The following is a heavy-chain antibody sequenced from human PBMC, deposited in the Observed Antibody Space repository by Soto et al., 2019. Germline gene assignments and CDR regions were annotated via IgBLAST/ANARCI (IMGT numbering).Heavy chain of an antibody. CDR2: ISDSGGST. Sequence: EVQLLESGGGLVQPGGSLRLSCAASGFTFSSYAMSWVRQAPGKGLEWVSAISDSGGSTYYADSVKGRFTISRDNSKSMLYLQVNSLRAEDTAVYYCAKDRGGSYYHFDYWGQGTLVTVST. CDR1: GFTFSSYA. D-gene: IGHD1-26*01. J-gene: IGHJ4*02. V-gene: IGHV3-23*01. CDR3: AKDRGGSYYHFDY.